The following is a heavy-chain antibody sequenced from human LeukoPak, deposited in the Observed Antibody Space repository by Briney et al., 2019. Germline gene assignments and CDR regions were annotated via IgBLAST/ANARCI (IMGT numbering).Heavy chain of an antibody. Sequence: GGSLRLSCAASGFTFSSYGMHWVRQAPGKGLEWVAVIWYDGSNKYYADSVKGRFTISRDNSKNTLYLQMNSLRAEDTAVYYCAKEGPNLYNWNDNPSWGQGTMVTVSS. CDR3: AKEGPNLYNWNDNPS. CDR2: IWYDGSNK. D-gene: IGHD1-20*01. V-gene: IGHV3-33*06. J-gene: IGHJ3*01. CDR1: GFTFSSYG.